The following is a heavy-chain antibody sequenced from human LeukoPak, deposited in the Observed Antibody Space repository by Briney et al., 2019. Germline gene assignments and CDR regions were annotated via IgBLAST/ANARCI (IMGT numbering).Heavy chain of an antibody. CDR2: FDPEDGET. D-gene: IGHD5-18*01. CDR1: GYTLTELS. CDR3: AIPKESYGCFGY. J-gene: IGHJ4*02. Sequence: GASVKVSCKVSGYTLTELSMHWVRQAPGKGLEWMGGFDPEDGETIYAQKFQGRVTMTEDTSTDTAYMELSSLRSEDTAVYYCAIPKESYGCFGYWGQGTLVTVSS. V-gene: IGHV1-24*01.